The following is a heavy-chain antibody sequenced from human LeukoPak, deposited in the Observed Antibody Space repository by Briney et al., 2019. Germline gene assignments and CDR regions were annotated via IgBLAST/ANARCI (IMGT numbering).Heavy chain of an antibody. V-gene: IGHV4-34*01. CDR3: ARLREDSSGYYFPNYYYYYMDV. CDR1: GGSFSGYY. CDR2: INHSGST. Sequence: PSETLSLTCAVYGGSFSGYYWSWIRQPPGKGLEWIGEINHSGSTNYNPSLKSRVTISVDTSKNQFSLKLSSVTAADTAVYYCARLREDSSGYYFPNYYYYYMDVWGKGTTVTISS. J-gene: IGHJ6*03. D-gene: IGHD3-22*01.